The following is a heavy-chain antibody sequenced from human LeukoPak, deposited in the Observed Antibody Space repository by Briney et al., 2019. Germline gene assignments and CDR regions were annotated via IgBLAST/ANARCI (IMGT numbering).Heavy chain of an antibody. V-gene: IGHV3-49*04. Sequence: PGGSLRLSCTASGFTLGDYAMSWVRQAPGKGLEWVGFIRSKAYGGTTEYAASVKGRFTISRDDSKSIAYLQMDSLKTEDTAVYYCTRDGVVVVPAAMAYYYYGMDVWGQGTTVTVSS. CDR1: GFTLGDYA. CDR3: TRDGVVVVPAAMAYYYYGMDV. D-gene: IGHD2-2*01. CDR2: IRSKAYGGTT. J-gene: IGHJ6*02.